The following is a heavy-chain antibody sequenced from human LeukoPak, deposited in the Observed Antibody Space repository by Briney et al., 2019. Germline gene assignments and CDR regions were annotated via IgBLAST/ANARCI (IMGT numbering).Heavy chain of an antibody. V-gene: IGHV3-53*01. CDR1: GFTVSSNY. J-gene: IGHJ3*02. CDR2: IYSGGST. Sequence: GGSLRLSCAASGFTVSSNYMSWVRQAPGKGLEWVSVIYSGGSTYYADSVKGRFTISRDNSKNTLYLQMNSLRAEDTAVYYCAREAASGGSAFDIWGQGTMVTVSS. D-gene: IGHD6-19*01. CDR3: AREAASGGSAFDI.